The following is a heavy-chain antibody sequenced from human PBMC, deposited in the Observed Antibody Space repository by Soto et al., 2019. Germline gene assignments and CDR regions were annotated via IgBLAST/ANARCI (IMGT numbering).Heavy chain of an antibody. D-gene: IGHD2-8*02. CDR1: GFSFDTSEVG. CDR3: AYRLAAMAAPLAPCPAGVCFRACFIY. Sequence: QITLKESGPTLVKPTQTLTLTCTFSGFSFDTSEVGVGWIRQPPGKALEWLALVYRDNDKRYNPSLRSRLTSTRDTSKDEVVLTLTTMEHVDTATYFCAYRLAAMAAPLAPCPAGVCFRACFIYWGHGIRVTVS. CDR2: VYRDNDK. J-gene: IGHJ4*01. V-gene: IGHV2-5*02.